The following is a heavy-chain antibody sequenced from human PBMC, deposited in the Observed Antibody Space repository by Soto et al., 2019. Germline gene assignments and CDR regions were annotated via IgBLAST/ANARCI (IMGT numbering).Heavy chain of an antibody. J-gene: IGHJ4*02. V-gene: IGHV2-5*02. D-gene: IGHD2-15*01. CDR3: AHRRGCSGGSCYSGNRPFDY. Sequence: QITLKESGPTLVKPTQTLTLTCTFSGFSLSTSGVGVGWIRQPPGKALEWLALIYWDGDERYSPSLKIRLSVTKDTSKRHVVPTITNMHPVQTATYYFAHRRGCSGGSCYSGNRPFDYWGQGSLVTLSS. CDR2: IYWDGDE. CDR1: GFSLSTSGVG.